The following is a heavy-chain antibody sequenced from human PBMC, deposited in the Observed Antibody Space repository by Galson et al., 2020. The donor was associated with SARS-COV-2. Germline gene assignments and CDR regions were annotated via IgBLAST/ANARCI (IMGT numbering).Heavy chain of an antibody. D-gene: IGHD6-13*01. CDR2: INPNSGGT. CDR3: AAGKLNFIPAAAIQFPLDY. J-gene: IGHJ4*02. Sequence: ASVKVSCKASGYTFTGYYMHWVRQAPGQGLEWMGWINPNSGGTNYAQKFQGRVTMTRDTSSSTAYMELSRLRPDDTAVYYCAAGKLNFIPAAAIQFPLDYGGQGTLVTVSS. CDR1: GYTFTGYY. V-gene: IGHV1-2*02.